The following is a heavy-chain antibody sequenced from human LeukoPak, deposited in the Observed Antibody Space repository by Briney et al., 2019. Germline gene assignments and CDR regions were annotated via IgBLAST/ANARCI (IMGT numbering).Heavy chain of an antibody. Sequence: SVKVSCKASGGTFSSYAISWVRQAPGQGLEWTGGIIPIFGTANYAQKFQGRVTITADESTSTAYMELSSLRSEDTAVYYCARETPSYGSSGYYAESYYYYYGMDVWGQGTTVTVSS. J-gene: IGHJ6*02. D-gene: IGHD3-22*01. CDR1: GGTFSSYA. CDR2: IIPIFGTA. V-gene: IGHV1-69*13. CDR3: ARETPSYGSSGYYAESYYYYYGMDV.